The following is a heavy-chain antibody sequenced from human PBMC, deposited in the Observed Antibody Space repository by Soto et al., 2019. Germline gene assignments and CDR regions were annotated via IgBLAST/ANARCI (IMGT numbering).Heavy chain of an antibody. Sequence: PGGSLRLSCAASGFTFSSYAMSWVRQAPGKGLEWVSAISGSGGSTYYADSVKGRFTISRDNSKNTLYLQMNSLRAEDTAVYYCAKDANVVVVAANLWFDPWGQGTLVTVSS. D-gene: IGHD2-15*01. CDR3: AKDANVVVVAANLWFDP. CDR2: ISGSGGST. CDR1: GFTFSSYA. J-gene: IGHJ5*02. V-gene: IGHV3-23*01.